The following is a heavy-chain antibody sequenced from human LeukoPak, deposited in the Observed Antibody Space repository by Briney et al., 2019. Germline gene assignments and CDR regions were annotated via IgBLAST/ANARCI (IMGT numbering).Heavy chain of an antibody. Sequence: SETLSLTCTVSGSSISSSSYYWGWIRQPPGKGLEWIGNIYYNGGTYYNPSLKSRVTISVDTSKNQFSLKLSSVTAADTAVYYCARAYYYGSEPNWFDPWGQGTLVTVSS. V-gene: IGHV4-39*01. CDR1: GSSISSSSYY. CDR2: IYYNGGT. J-gene: IGHJ5*02. D-gene: IGHD3-10*01. CDR3: ARAYYYGSEPNWFDP.